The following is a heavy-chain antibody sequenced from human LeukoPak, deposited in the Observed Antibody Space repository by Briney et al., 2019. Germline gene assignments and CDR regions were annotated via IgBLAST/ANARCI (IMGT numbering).Heavy chain of an antibody. V-gene: IGHV3-48*02. D-gene: IGHD3-10*01. CDR1: GFTFSSYS. J-gene: IGHJ3*02. Sequence: PGGSQRLSCAASGFTFSSYSMNWVRQAPGKGLEWVSYISSSSSTIYYADSVKGRFTISRDKAKNSLYLQMNSLRDEDTAVYYCARDGMVRGVIIWDAFDIWGQGAMVTVSS. CDR2: ISSSSSTI. CDR3: ARDGMVRGVIIWDAFDI.